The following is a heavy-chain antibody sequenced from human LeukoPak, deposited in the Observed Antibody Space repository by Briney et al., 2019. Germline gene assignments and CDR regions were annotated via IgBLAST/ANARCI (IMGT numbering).Heavy chain of an antibody. CDR1: GGSISSYY. CDR2: IYYSGST. Sequence: SETLSLTCTVSGGSISSYYWSWIRQPPGKGLEWIGSIYYSGSTNYNPSLKSRVTISLDTSKNHFSLNLSSVTAADTAVYYCARAPILYYFDSWGQGTLVTVSS. D-gene: IGHD2-15*01. V-gene: IGHV4-59*01. CDR3: ARAPILYYFDS. J-gene: IGHJ4*02.